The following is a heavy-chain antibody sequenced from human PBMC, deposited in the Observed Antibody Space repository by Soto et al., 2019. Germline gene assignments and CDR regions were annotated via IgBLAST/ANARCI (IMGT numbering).Heavy chain of an antibody. Sequence: GGSLRLSCAASGFTFSDYAIIWIRQVPGKGLQWVSHTSGNGGSTYYADSVKGRFTISRDNSRDTMHLQMNSLRAEDTALYYCTRTLFIAARGVEPFDSWGQGALVTVPS. V-gene: IGHV3-23*01. J-gene: IGHJ4*02. CDR3: TRTLFIAARGVEPFDS. D-gene: IGHD6-6*01. CDR1: GFTFSDYA. CDR2: TSGNGGST.